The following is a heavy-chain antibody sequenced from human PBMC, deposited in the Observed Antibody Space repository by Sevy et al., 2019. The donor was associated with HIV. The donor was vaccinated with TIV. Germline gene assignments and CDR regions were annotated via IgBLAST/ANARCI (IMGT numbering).Heavy chain of an antibody. Sequence: GGSLRLSCAASGFTFSNYGIHWVRQPPGKGLDWVAVIWSDGNKKYYADSVKVRLSISIDNSKNTLFLEMNSLGAEEKAVYYWASEPLRYCTSISCYEGDYYYYGMDFWGQGTTVTVSS. CDR2: IWSDGNKK. CDR1: GFTFSNYG. D-gene: IGHD2-2*01. J-gene: IGHJ6*02. V-gene: IGHV3-33*01. CDR3: ASEPLRYCTSISCYEGDYYYYGMDF.